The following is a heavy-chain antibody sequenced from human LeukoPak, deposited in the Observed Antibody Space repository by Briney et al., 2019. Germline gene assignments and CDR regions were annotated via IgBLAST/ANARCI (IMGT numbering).Heavy chain of an antibody. CDR1: GFTVSINY. D-gene: IGHD6-19*01. Sequence: GGSLRLSCAASGFTVSINYMSWVRQAPGKGLEWCSVIYSGGSTYYADSVKGRFTISRDNSKNPLYLQMNSLRAEDTAVYYCATTRARIAVAGRGAFDIWGQGTMVTVSS. CDR2: IYSGGST. J-gene: IGHJ3*02. CDR3: ATTRARIAVAGRGAFDI. V-gene: IGHV3-66*01.